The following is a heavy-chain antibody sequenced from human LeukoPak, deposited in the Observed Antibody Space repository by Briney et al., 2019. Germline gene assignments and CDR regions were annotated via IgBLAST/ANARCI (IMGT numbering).Heavy chain of an antibody. CDR3: ARGRRYSSSPDYDY. CDR2: INHSGST. J-gene: IGHJ4*02. D-gene: IGHD6-6*01. CDR1: GGSFSGYY. Sequence: SETLSLTCAVYGGSFSGYYWSWIRLAPGKGLEWIGEINHSGSTNYNPSLKSRVTISVDTSKNQFSLKLSSVTAADTAVYYCARGRRYSSSPDYDYWGQGTLVTVSS. V-gene: IGHV4-34*01.